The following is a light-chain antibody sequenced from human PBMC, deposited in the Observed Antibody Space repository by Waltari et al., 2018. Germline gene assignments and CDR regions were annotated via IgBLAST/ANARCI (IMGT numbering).Light chain of an antibody. CDR1: ILAKKF. CDR3: YSATDNNVV. Sequence: SYELTQPSSVSVSPGQTATITCSGDILAKKFARWFQQKPGQAPVVVIYKENERPSGIPGRCSGSSSGTTGTLTISGAQVEEEADYHCYSATDNNVVFGGGTKLTVL. CDR2: KEN. V-gene: IGLV3-27*01. J-gene: IGLJ2*01.